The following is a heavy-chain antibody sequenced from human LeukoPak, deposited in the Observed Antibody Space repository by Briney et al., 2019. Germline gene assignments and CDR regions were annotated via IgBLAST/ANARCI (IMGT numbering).Heavy chain of an antibody. V-gene: IGHV3-9*01. CDR2: ISWNSGSI. CDR1: GFTFDDYA. J-gene: IGHJ4*02. D-gene: IGHD3-10*01. CDR3: AKSFSGTFFDY. Sequence: GGSLRLSCAASGFTFDDYAMHWVRQAPGKGLEWVSGISWNSGSIGYADSVKGRFTISRDNAKNSLYLQMNSLRAEDTAVYYCAKSFSGTFFDYWGQGTLVTVSS.